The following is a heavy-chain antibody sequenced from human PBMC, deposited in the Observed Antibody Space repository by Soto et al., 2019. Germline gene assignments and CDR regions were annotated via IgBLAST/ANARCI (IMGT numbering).Heavy chain of an antibody. CDR1: GCSISSYY. V-gene: IGHV4-59*08. Sequence: SETLSLTCTVSGCSISSYYWSWIRQPPGKGLEWIGYIYYSGSTNYNPSLKSRVTISVDTSKNQFSLKLSSVTAADTAVYYCARRYSSSFDYWGQGTLVTVSS. CDR2: IYYSGST. D-gene: IGHD6-13*01. CDR3: ARRYSSSFDY. J-gene: IGHJ4*02.